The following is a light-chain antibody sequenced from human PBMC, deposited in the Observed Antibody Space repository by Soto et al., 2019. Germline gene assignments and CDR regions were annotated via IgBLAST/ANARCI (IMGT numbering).Light chain of an antibody. V-gene: IGKV1-5*03. CDR3: QQYYASWT. Sequence: DIQMTQSPSTLSASVGDRVTITCRASQTISSWLAWYQQKPGKAPNLLIYKASSLQNGVPSRFSGRLSGTESTLTVTILQPDDFATYDGQQYYASWTCSQGIKVEIK. CDR1: QTISSW. CDR2: KAS. J-gene: IGKJ1*01.